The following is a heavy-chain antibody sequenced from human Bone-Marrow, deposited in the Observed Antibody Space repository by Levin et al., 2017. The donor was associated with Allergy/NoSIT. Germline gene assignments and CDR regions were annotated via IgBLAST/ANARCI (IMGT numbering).Heavy chain of an antibody. CDR1: GYNFANYA. Sequence: ASVKVSCKTSGYNFANYAITWVRQAPGQGLEWMGWVSGYNGNTNSAQKFQGRVTMTMDTSTTTAYMEVKNLQYDDTAVYYCARDDYGGDTAADYWGQGTLVIASS. V-gene: IGHV1-18*01. J-gene: IGHJ4*02. D-gene: IGHD4-23*01. CDR2: VSGYNGNT. CDR3: ARDDYGGDTAADY.